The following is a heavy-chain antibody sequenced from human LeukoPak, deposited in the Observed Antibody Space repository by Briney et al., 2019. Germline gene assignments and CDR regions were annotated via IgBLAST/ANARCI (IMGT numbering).Heavy chain of an antibody. V-gene: IGHV3-23*01. CDR3: AKAGSPVIAVAAYFDY. CDR1: GFTFSSYA. J-gene: IGHJ4*02. Sequence: GGSLRLSCAASGFTFSSYAMSRVRQAPGKGLEWVSVISGSGGNTYYADSVKGRFTISRDYSKNTLYLQMNSLRAEDTAVYYCAKAGSPVIAVAAYFDYWGQGTLVTVSS. D-gene: IGHD6-19*01. CDR2: ISGSGGNT.